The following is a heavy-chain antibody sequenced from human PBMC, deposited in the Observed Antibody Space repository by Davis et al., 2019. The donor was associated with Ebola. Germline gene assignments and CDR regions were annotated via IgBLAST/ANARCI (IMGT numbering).Heavy chain of an antibody. D-gene: IGHD2-21*02. CDR1: GFTFRTYW. Sequence: GESLKISCKASGFTFRTYWMHWVRQAPGKGLEWVALISYDGNNEYYADSVRGRFAISRDNSKKTLSLQLSSLRADDTAVYYCAKSVMVVTATPSYYYGMDVWGQRTTVTVSS. J-gene: IGHJ6*02. CDR2: ISYDGNNE. CDR3: AKSVMVVTATPSYYYGMDV. V-gene: IGHV3-30*18.